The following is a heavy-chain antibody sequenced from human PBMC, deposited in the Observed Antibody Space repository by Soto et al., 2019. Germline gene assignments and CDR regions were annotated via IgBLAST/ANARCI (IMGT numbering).Heavy chain of an antibody. CDR3: ARVASTSWY. V-gene: IGHV3-74*01. CDR2: IDGAGRST. Sequence: EVQLVESGGGLVQPGGSLRLSCAASGFTFSSYWMHWVRQPPGKGLVWVSRIDGAGRSTNYADSVKGRFTISRDNAKNTLYLQMNSLAVDDTVVYYGARVASTSWYWGQGTLVTVSS. CDR1: GFTFSSYW. D-gene: IGHD6-6*01. J-gene: IGHJ4*02.